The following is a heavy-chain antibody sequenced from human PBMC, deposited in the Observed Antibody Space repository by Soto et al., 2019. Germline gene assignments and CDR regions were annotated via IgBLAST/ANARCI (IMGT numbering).Heavy chain of an antibody. J-gene: IGHJ4*02. D-gene: IGHD6-13*01. CDR2: LSTTGFT. V-gene: IGHV3-53*01. CDR1: GFNVSSDY. Sequence: GGSLRLSCVASGFNVSSDYMNWVRQAPGKGLEWVSVLSTTGFTSYADSVKGRFTISSDSSKNTLYLQMNSLRVEDTAVYYCVRDSETSSSWSLDYWGQGVLVTVSS. CDR3: VRDSETSSSWSLDY.